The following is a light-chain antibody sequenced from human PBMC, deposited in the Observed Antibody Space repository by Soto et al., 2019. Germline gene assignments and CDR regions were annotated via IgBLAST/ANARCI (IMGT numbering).Light chain of an antibody. J-gene: IGKJ1*01. CDR3: QQYNSYSPKT. Sequence: IQMTQSPSSLSASVGDRVTITCRASQGIRNDLGWYQQKPGKAPKLLIYDASSLESGVPSRFSGSGSGTEFTLTISSPQPDDFATYYCQQYNSYSPKTFGQGTKVDIK. V-gene: IGKV1-17*01. CDR2: DAS. CDR1: QGIRND.